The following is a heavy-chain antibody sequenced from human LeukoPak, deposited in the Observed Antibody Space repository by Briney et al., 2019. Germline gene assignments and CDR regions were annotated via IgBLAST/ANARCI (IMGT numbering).Heavy chain of an antibody. J-gene: IGHJ4*02. CDR2: ISGSGGST. CDR3: ARGEVVAARFDY. D-gene: IGHD2-15*01. V-gene: IGHV3-23*01. CDR1: GFTFSSYG. Sequence: PGGTLRLSCAASGFTFSSYGMSWVRQAPGKGLEWVSAISGSGGSTYYADSVKGRFTISRDNSKNTLYLQMNSLRAEDTAVYYCARGEVVAARFDYWGQGTLVTVSS.